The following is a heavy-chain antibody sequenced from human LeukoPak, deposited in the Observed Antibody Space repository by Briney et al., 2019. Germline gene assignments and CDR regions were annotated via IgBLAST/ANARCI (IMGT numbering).Heavy chain of an antibody. D-gene: IGHD6-19*01. CDR3: ARGPRYSSGWYKDY. J-gene: IGHJ4*02. CDR1: GYTFTCYY. V-gene: IGHV1-2*02. CDR2: INPNSGGT. Sequence: GASVKVSCKASGYTFTCYYMHWVRQAPGQGLEWMGWINPNSGGTNYAQKFQGRVTMTRDTSISTAYMELSRLRSDDTAVYYCARGPRYSSGWYKDYWGQGTLVTVSS.